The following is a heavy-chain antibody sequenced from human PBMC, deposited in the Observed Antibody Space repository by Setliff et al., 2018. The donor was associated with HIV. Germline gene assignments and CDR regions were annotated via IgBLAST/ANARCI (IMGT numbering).Heavy chain of an antibody. CDR3: ARAFYGISAGYYYFDV. Sequence: SETLSLTCTVSGGSISSTSHYWTWIRQPAEKGLEWLGRIFTSGSASYNPSLESRVTFSVDTSKNQFALKLTSVTAAVTAVYYCARAFYGISAGYYYFDVWGQGALVTVSS. J-gene: IGHJ4*02. D-gene: IGHD3-9*01. V-gene: IGHV4-61*02. CDR2: IFTSGSA. CDR1: GGSISSTSHY.